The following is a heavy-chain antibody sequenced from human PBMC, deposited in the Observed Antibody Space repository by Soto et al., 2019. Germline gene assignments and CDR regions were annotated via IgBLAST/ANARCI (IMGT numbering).Heavy chain of an antibody. J-gene: IGHJ6*02. CDR1: GYTFTSYG. CDR2: ISAYNGNT. V-gene: IGHV1-18*01. Sequence: ASVKVSCKASGYTFTSYGISWVRQAPGQGLEWMGWISAYNGNTNYAQKLQGRVTMTTDTSTSTAYMELRSLRSDDTAVYYCARDQRYDFWSCYNGMDVWGQGTTVTVSS. CDR3: ARDQRYDFWSCYNGMDV. D-gene: IGHD3-3*01.